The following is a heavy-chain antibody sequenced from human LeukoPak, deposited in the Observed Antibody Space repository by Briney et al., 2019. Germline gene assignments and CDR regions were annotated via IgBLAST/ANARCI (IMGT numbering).Heavy chain of an antibody. D-gene: IGHD3-16*01. CDR1: GFTFSSYA. J-gene: IGHJ4*02. CDR3: AKDWGEYFDYVWGSFTSFDF. Sequence: GGSLRLSCAASGFTFSSYAMSWVRQAPGKGLEWVSGISGSGGSTYYADSVKGRFTISRDNSKNTLYLQMDSLRAEDTAVYYCAKDWGEYFDYVWGSFTSFDFWGQGTLVTVSS. V-gene: IGHV3-23*01. CDR2: ISGSGGST.